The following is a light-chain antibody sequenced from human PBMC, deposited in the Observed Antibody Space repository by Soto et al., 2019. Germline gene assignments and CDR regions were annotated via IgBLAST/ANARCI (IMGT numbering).Light chain of an antibody. Sequence: EIVLTQSPATLSSFPGDRVTLSCRASQAVNTRLAWYQHKPGQAPRLLIYLASNRAAGVPARFSGSGSGTDFTLTISDVEPEDFAVYYSHQRQSWPLTFGQGTTVDIK. CDR2: LAS. CDR3: HQRQSWPLT. CDR1: QAVNTR. V-gene: IGKV3-11*01. J-gene: IGKJ1*01.